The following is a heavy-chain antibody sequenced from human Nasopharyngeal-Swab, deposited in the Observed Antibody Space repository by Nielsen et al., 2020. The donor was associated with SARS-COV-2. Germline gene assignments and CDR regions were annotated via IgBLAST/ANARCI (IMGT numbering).Heavy chain of an antibody. CDR1: GYTFTSYY. V-gene: IGHV1-46*01. Sequence: ASVKVSCKASGYTFTSYYMHWVRQAPGQGLEWMGIINPSGGSTSYAQKFQGRVTMTRDTSTSTAYMELRSLRSDDTAVYYCARAICSSTSCYHYYMDVWGKGTTVTVSS. CDR2: INPSGGST. D-gene: IGHD2-2*01. CDR3: ARAICSSTSCYHYYMDV. J-gene: IGHJ6*03.